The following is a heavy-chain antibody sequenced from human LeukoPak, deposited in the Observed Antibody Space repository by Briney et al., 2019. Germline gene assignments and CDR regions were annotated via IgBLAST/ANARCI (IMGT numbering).Heavy chain of an antibody. CDR3: ANLYGSGTSYHPLDY. V-gene: IGHV3-30*02. CDR2: IRYDGSDK. J-gene: IGHJ4*02. D-gene: IGHD3-10*01. CDR1: GFIFSDYC. Sequence: GGSLRLSCAASGFIFSDYCMHWVRQAPGKGLEWVAVIRYDGSDKYYVDSVKCRFTNSRDDSKNPLYLQMNSLRPQDTAVYYCANLYGSGTSYHPLDYWGQGTLVTVSS.